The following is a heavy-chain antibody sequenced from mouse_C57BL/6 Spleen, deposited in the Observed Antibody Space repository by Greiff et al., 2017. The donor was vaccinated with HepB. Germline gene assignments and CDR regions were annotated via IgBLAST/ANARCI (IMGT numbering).Heavy chain of an antibody. V-gene: IGHV7-3*01. CDR1: GFTFTDYY. D-gene: IGHD1-1*01. CDR2: IRNKANGYTT. CDR3: ARHDYYGSSPYVDV. Sequence: EVKLVESGGGLVQPGGSLSLSCAASGFTFTDYYMSWVRQPPGKALEWLGFIRNKANGYTTEYSASVKGRFTISRDNSQSILYLQMNALRAEDSATYYCARHDYYGSSPYVDVWGTGTTVTVSS. J-gene: IGHJ1*03.